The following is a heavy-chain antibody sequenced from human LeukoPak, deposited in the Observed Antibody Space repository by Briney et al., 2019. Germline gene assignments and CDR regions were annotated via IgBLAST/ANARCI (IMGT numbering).Heavy chain of an antibody. J-gene: IGHJ4*02. CDR1: GFTFSSYW. CDR3: ARVGRAAGYFDY. V-gene: IGHV3-21*01. Sequence: PGGSLRLSCAASGFTFSSYWMSWVRQAPGKGLEWVSSISSSSSYIYYADSVKGRFTISRDNAKNSLYLQMNSLRAEDTAVYYCARVGRAAGYFDYWGQGTLVTVSS. CDR2: ISSSSSYI. D-gene: IGHD6-13*01.